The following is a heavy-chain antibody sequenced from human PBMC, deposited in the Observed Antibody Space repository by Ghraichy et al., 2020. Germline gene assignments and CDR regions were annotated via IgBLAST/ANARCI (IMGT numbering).Heavy chain of an antibody. CDR1: GYSINTYG. J-gene: IGHJ4*02. V-gene: IGHV1-18*01. CDR3: ARDMGEESGFDY. CDR2: ISAYKGDT. D-gene: IGHD1-26*01. Sequence: ALVKVSCKASGYSINTYGITWVRQAPGHGLEWMAWISAYKGDTKYTQKLQGRVTMTTDTSTNTAYIEMRSLRFDDTAVYYCARDMGEESGFDYWGQGTLVTVSS.